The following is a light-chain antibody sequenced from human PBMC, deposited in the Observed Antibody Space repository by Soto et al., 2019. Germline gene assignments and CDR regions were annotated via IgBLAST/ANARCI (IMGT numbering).Light chain of an antibody. CDR1: SSDVGAYNY. CDR2: EVK. Sequence: QSALTQPASVSGSPGQSITISCTGTSSDVGAYNYVSWYQQYPAKAPKLMIYEVKNRPSGVSNRFSGSRSGSTASLTISGLQAEDEADYYCSSYTTNSTGGYVFATGTKLTVL. CDR3: SSYTTNSTGGYV. V-gene: IGLV2-14*01. J-gene: IGLJ1*01.